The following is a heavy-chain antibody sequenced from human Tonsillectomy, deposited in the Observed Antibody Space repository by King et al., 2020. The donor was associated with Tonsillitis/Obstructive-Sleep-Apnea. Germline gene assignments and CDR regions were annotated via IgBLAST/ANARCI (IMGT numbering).Heavy chain of an antibody. J-gene: IGHJ4*02. Sequence: ITLKESGPTLVKPTQTLTLTCTFSGFSLSTSGVGVGWIRQPPGKALEWLALIYWDDDKRYSPSLKSRLTITKDTSKNQVVLTMTYMDPVDTATYYCAHRPGPLGSAFVFVYWGEGTPVTVSS. CDR2: IYWDDDK. CDR3: AHRPGPLGSAFVFVY. V-gene: IGHV2-5*02. CDR1: GFSLSTSGVG. D-gene: IGHD7-27*01.